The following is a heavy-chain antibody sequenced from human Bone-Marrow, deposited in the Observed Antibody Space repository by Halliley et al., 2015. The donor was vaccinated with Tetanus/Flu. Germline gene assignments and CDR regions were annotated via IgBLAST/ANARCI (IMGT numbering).Heavy chain of an antibody. CDR3: VRSTGAGFDP. J-gene: IGHJ5*02. D-gene: IGHD1-1*01. V-gene: IGHV3-74*01. Sequence: LWGVSRIKGDGGITDYADSVKGRFTVSRDNAENTVYLQRSSLRAEDTAVYFCVRSTGAGFDPWGQGTLVTVSS. CDR2: IKGDGGIT.